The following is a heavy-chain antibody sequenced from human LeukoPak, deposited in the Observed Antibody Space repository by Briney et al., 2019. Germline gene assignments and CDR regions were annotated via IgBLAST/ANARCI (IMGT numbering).Heavy chain of an antibody. CDR1: GGSISSGGYY. CDR3: ARAAVTAIYFDY. Sequence: SETLSLTCTVSGGSISSGGYYWSWIRQHPGKGLEWIGYIYYSGSTYYNPSLKNRVTISVDTSKNQFSLKLSSVTAADTAVYYCARAAVTAIYFDYWGQGTLVTVSS. J-gene: IGHJ4*02. V-gene: IGHV4-31*03. CDR2: IYYSGST. D-gene: IGHD2-21*02.